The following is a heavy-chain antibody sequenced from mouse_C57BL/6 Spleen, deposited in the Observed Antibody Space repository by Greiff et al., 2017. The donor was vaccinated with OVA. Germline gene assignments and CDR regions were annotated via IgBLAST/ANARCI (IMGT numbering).Heavy chain of an antibody. CDR2: INYDGSST. D-gene: IGHD1-1*01. V-gene: IGHV5-16*01. CDR1: GFTFSDYY. CDR3: AREHYGSSYLDY. J-gene: IGHJ2*01. Sequence: DVKLVESEGGLVQPGSSMKLSCTASGFTFSDYYMAWVRQVPEKGLEWVANINYDGSSTYYLDSLKSRFIISRDNAKNILYLQMSSLKSEDTATYYCAREHYGSSYLDYWGQGTTLTVSS.